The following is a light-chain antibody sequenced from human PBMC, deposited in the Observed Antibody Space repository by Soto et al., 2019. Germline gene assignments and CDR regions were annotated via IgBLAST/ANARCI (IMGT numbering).Light chain of an antibody. CDR2: DVS. Sequence: DIQMTQSPSTLSASVGARVTITCRASQSVSTWLAWYQQKPGEAPKLLIYDVSSLQSGVPSRFSGSGSGTEFTLTISSLQPDDFATYYCQQYNSYPWTFGQGTKVDNK. J-gene: IGKJ1*01. V-gene: IGKV1-5*01. CDR1: QSVSTW. CDR3: QQYNSYPWT.